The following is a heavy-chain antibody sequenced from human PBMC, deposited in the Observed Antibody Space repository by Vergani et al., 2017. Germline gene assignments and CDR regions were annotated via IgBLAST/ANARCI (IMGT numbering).Heavy chain of an antibody. Sequence: QVQLVQSGAEVKKPGASVKVSCKASGYTFTSYAMHWVRQAPGQRLEWMGWINAGNGNTKYSQKFQGRVTITRDTSASTAYMELSSLRSEDTAVYYCARDIDDFWSWCDPWGQGTLVTVSS. CDR1: GYTFTSYA. D-gene: IGHD3-3*01. CDR3: ARDIDDFWSWCDP. CDR2: INAGNGNT. J-gene: IGHJ5*02. V-gene: IGHV1-3*01.